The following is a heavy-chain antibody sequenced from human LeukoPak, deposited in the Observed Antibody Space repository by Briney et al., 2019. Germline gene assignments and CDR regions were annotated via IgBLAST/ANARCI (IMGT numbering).Heavy chain of an antibody. CDR3: ARGPRSPGIAAAGILFDY. CDR1: GGSFSGYY. J-gene: IGHJ4*02. V-gene: IGHV4-34*01. CDR2: INHSGST. Sequence: SETLSLTCAVYGGSFSGYYWSWIRQPPGKGLEWIGEINHSGSTNYNPSLKSRVTISVDTSKNQFSLKLSSVTAANTAVYYCARGPRSPGIAAAGILFDYWGQGTLVTVSS. D-gene: IGHD6-13*01.